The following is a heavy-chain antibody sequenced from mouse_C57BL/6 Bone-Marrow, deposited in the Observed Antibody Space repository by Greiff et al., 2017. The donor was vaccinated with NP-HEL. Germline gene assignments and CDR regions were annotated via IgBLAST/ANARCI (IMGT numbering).Heavy chain of an antibody. J-gene: IGHJ1*03. CDR2: ISYSGST. D-gene: IGHD1-1*01. CDR3: AREWGSSYWYFDV. CDR1: GYSITSGYD. Sequence: EVQVVESGPGMVKPSQSLSLTCTVTGYSITSGYDWHWIRHFPGNKLEWMGYISYSGSTNYNPSLKSRISITHDTSKNHFFLKLNSVTTEDTATYYCAREWGSSYWYFDVWGTGTTVTVSS. V-gene: IGHV3-1*01.